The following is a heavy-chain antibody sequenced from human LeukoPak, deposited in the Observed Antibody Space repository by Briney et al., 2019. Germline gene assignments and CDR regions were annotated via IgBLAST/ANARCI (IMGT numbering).Heavy chain of an antibody. CDR3: AREPPGGNEFDY. V-gene: IGHV4-39*07. D-gene: IGHD4-23*01. CDR2: IYYSGST. Sequence: SETLSLTCTVSGGSISSSSYYWGWIRQPPGKGLEWIGSIYYSGSTNYNPSLKSRVTISVDTSKNQFSLKLSSVTAADTAVYYCAREPPGGNEFDYWGQGTLVTVSS. CDR1: GGSISSSSYY. J-gene: IGHJ4*02.